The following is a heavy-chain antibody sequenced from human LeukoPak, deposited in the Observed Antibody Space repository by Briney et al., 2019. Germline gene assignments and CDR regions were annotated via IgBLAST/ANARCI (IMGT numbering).Heavy chain of an antibody. CDR2: ISEDGERT. Sequence: PGGSLRLSCSASGFTLSTLSMHWLRQAPGKRLEFVSTISEDGERTHYADSVKGRFIVSRDNSKNTVSLQMTSLRSEDTAVYYCVRDLWGFDYVGQGTLVSVSS. D-gene: IGHD3-16*01. V-gene: IGHV3-64*04. CDR3: VRDLWGFDY. J-gene: IGHJ4*02. CDR1: GFTLSTLS.